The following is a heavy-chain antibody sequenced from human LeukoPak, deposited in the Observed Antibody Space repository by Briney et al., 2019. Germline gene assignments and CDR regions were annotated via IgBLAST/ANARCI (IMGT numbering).Heavy chain of an antibody. Sequence: SGTLSLTCAVSGGSISSSNWWSWVRQPPGKGLEWIGEIYHSGSTNYNPSLKSRVTISVDKSKNQFSLKLSSVTAADTAVYYCAREDGSGSYSFPYWGQGTLVTVSS. V-gene: IGHV4-4*02. J-gene: IGHJ4*02. CDR1: GGSISSSNW. CDR2: IYHSGST. CDR3: AREDGSGSYSFPY. D-gene: IGHD3-10*01.